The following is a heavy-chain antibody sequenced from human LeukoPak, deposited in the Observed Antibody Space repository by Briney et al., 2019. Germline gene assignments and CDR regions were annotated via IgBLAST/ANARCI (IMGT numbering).Heavy chain of an antibody. CDR1: GFPFRIYS. CDR3: ARDRGARGRGLA. J-gene: IGHJ5*02. CDR2: IGPSSGDI. V-gene: IGHV3-21*01. Sequence: GGSLRLSCAASGFPFRIYSMNWVCQAPGTGLEWVSSIGPSSGDISYADSVKGRFTISRDNDKNSLYLQMNSLRAEDTAVYYCARDRGARGRGLAWGQGAQVTVSS. D-gene: IGHD3-10*01.